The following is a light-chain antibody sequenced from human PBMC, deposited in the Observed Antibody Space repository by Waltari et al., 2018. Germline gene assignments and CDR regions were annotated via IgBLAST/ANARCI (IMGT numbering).Light chain of an antibody. Sequence: QTVVTQEPSLTVSPGGTVTLTCGSSPGDVPNHFYPNWFQQKPGQAPRALIYSTINKHSWTPARFSGSLLGGKAALTLSGVQPEDEAEYYCLLYYGDAWVFGGGTKLTVL. J-gene: IGLJ3*02. CDR2: STI. V-gene: IGLV7-43*01. CDR1: PGDVPNHFY. CDR3: LLYYGDAWV.